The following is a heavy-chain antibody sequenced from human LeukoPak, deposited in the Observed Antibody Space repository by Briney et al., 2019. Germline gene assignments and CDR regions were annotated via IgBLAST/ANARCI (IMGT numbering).Heavy chain of an antibody. J-gene: IGHJ5*02. V-gene: IGHV3-23*01. CDR3: AKIFHTDGYYLGEHLFDA. Sequence: GGSLRLSCAASGFTFNNYAMSWVRQAPGKGPEWLSAISGSGGSTTDADSVKGRFTTSRDNSKSTLYLQMNSLRAEDTAIYYCAKIFHTDGYYLGEHLFDAWGQGTLVTVSS. D-gene: IGHD3-22*01. CDR1: GFTFNNYA. CDR2: ISGSGGST.